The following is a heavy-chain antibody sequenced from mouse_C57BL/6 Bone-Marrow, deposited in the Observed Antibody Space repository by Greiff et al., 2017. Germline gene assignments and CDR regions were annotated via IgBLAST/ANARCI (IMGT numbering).Heavy chain of an antibody. CDR3: ARRGIVTTYYFDY. J-gene: IGHJ2*01. CDR1: GYTFTSSW. V-gene: IGHV1-69*01. CDR2: IDPSGSYT. Sequence: QVQLQQPGAELVMPGASVKLSCKASGYTFTSSWMHWVKQRPGQGLEWIGEIDPSGSYTNYNQKFKGKSTLTVDKSSSTAYMQLSSLTSEDSAVYYCARRGIVTTYYFDYWGQGTTLTVSS. D-gene: IGHD2-5*01.